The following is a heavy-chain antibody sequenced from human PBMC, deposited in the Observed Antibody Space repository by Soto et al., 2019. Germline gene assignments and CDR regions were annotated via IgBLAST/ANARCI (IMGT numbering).Heavy chain of an antibody. D-gene: IGHD5-12*01. CDR1: GFTFSSYA. CDR3: GRAGGFLLDY. CDR2: ISYDGSNK. J-gene: IGHJ4*02. V-gene: IGHV3-30-3*01. Sequence: QVQLVESGGGVVQPGRSLRLSCAASGFTFSSYAMHWVRQAPGKGLEWVAVISYDGSNKYYADSVKGRFTISRDISKNTLYLQMNSLRAEDTAVYYCGRAGGFLLDYWGQGTLVTVSP.